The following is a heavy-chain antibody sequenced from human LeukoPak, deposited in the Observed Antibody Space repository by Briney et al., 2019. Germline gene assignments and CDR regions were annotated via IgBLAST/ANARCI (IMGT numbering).Heavy chain of an antibody. V-gene: IGHV3-30*18. D-gene: IGHD5-12*01. Sequence: GGSLRLSCAASGFTFSGYGMHWVRQAPGKGLEWVAVISYHGTNKYYADSVKGRFTISRDDSKNTLYLQMNSLRTEDSAVYFCAKGLGYGYEFDYWGQGTLVTVSS. J-gene: IGHJ4*02. CDR3: AKGLGYGYEFDY. CDR2: ISYHGTNK. CDR1: GFTFSGYG.